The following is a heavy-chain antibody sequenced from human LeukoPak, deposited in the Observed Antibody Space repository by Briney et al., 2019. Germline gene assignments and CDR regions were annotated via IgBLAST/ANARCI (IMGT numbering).Heavy chain of an antibody. J-gene: IGHJ6*02. V-gene: IGHV4-59*01. D-gene: IGHD6-13*01. CDR3: ARLYYSSSWYYYYGMDV. CDR1: GGSISSYY. Sequence: SETLSLTCTVSGGSISSYYWSWIRQPPGNGLEWIGYIYYSGSTNYNPSLKSRVTISVDTSKNQFSLKLSSVTAADTAVYYCARLYYSSSWYYYYGMDVRGQGTTVTVSS. CDR2: IYYSGST.